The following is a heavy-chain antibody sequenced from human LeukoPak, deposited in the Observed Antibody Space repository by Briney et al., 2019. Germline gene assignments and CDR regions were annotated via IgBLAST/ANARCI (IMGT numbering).Heavy chain of an antibody. J-gene: IGHJ4*02. CDR3: AKKVRGPSHPLDF. V-gene: IGHV1-8*01. Sequence: ASVKVSCKASGYTFTSYDINWVRQATGQGLEWMGWINPEKRDTGYAHKLQGRVTMTSDTSISTAYMELSSLRSDDTAVYYCAKKVRGPSHPLDFWGQGTLVTVSS. D-gene: IGHD5-12*01. CDR2: INPEKRDT. CDR1: GYTFTSYD.